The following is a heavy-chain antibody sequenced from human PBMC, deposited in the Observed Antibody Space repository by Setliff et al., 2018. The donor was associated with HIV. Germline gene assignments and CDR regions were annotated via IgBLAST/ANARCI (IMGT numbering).Heavy chain of an antibody. Sequence: SETLSLTCTVSGDSVTSDSYYWSWIRQPAGKTLEWIGRIYFSGSTNYNPSLKSRVTISIDTSKNQLSLKMSSVTAADTAVYYCARPYSSSSYYYYHMDVWGKGTAVTVSS. CDR2: IYFSGST. V-gene: IGHV4-61*02. CDR1: GDSVTSDSYY. D-gene: IGHD6-6*01. CDR3: ARPYSSSSYYYYHMDV. J-gene: IGHJ6*03.